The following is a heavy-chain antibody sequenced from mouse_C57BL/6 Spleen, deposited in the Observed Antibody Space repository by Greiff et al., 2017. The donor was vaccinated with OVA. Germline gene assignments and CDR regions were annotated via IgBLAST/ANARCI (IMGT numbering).Heavy chain of an antibody. CDR3: ARHRSPAPLYYGSSPTGGFDV. D-gene: IGHD1-1*01. J-gene: IGHJ1*03. V-gene: IGHV5-15*01. CDR1: GFTFSDYG. CDR2: ISNLAYSI. Sequence: EVKVVESGGGLVQPGGSLKLSCAASGFTFSDYGMAWVRQAPRKGPEWVAFISNLAYSIYYADTVTGRFTISRENAKNTLYLEMSSLRSEDTAMYYCARHRSPAPLYYGSSPTGGFDVWGTGTTVTVSS.